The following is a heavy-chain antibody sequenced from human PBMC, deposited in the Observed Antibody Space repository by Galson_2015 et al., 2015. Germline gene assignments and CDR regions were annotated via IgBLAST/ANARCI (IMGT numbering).Heavy chain of an antibody. Sequence: SLRLSCAGSGFTFNTYAMNWVRQAPGKGLEWVSGITGSGGSTYYADSVKGRFTISRDNSKNTLYLQMNSLRAEDTAIYYCAKDRQVSTVTTQGIFDYWGQGTLVTVSS. V-gene: IGHV3-23*01. CDR1: GFTFNTYA. CDR3: AKDRQVSTVTTQGIFDY. CDR2: ITGSGGST. D-gene: IGHD4-17*01. J-gene: IGHJ4*02.